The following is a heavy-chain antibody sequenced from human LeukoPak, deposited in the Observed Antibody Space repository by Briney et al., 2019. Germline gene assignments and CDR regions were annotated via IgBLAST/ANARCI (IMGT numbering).Heavy chain of an antibody. CDR2: IGTSDSYI. Sequence: GGSLRLSCAASGYTFSTYGMKWVRQASGKGLEEGLSIGTSDSYIYYTDSVKGRFTISRDDAKNSLCLQMNSLRAEDTAVYYCAKEGGVYSTPYYMDVWGKGTTVTVSS. J-gene: IGHJ6*03. V-gene: IGHV3-21*01. CDR1: GYTFSTYG. CDR3: AKEGGVYSTPYYMDV. D-gene: IGHD1-26*01.